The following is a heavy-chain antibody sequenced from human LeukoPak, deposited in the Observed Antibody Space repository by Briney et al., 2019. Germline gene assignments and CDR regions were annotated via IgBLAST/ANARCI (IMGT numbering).Heavy chain of an antibody. Sequence: GASVKVSCKASGYTFTSYGISWVRQAPGQGLEWMGWISAYNGNTNYAQKLQGRVTMTTDTSTSTAYMELRSLRSDDTAVYYCARDRGPTTPKNWFDPWGQGTLVTVSS. CDR2: ISAYNGNT. CDR1: GYTFTSYG. V-gene: IGHV1-18*01. CDR3: ARDRGPTTPKNWFDP. J-gene: IGHJ5*02. D-gene: IGHD3-10*01.